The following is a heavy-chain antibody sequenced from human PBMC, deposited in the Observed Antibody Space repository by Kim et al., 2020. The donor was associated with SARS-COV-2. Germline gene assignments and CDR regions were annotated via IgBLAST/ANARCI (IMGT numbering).Heavy chain of an antibody. V-gene: IGHV3-30*18. CDR2: ISYDGSNK. J-gene: IGHJ4*02. CDR1: GFTFSSYG. CDR3: AKDKGMVREMYYFDY. D-gene: IGHD3-10*01. Sequence: GGSLRLSCAASGFTFSSYGMHWVRQAPGKGLEWVAVISYDGSNKYYADSVKGRFTISRDNSKNTLYLQMNSLRAEDTAVYYCAKDKGMVREMYYFDYWGQGTLVTVSS.